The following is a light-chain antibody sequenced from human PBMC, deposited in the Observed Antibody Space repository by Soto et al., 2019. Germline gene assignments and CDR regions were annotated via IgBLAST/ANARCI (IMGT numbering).Light chain of an antibody. CDR2: GAS. CDR3: RQYGRSLEFA. Sequence: IVLTQSPGTLSLSPGERATPSCRASQTVSNNFLAWYQEKPGRGPRLLIYGASTRATGIPDRFSGSGSGTDFTLTISRLDPEDFAVYYCRQYGRSLEFAVGGGTKVEIK. V-gene: IGKV3-20*01. CDR1: QTVSNNF. J-gene: IGKJ4*01.